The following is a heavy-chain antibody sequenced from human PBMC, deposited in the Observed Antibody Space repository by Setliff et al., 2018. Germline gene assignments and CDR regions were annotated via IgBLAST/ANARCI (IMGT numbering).Heavy chain of an antibody. V-gene: IGHV1-2*02. CDR3: ARGTDYHGSGSYWAKDV. CDR2: MNTNSGDT. J-gene: IGHJ6*04. D-gene: IGHD3-10*01. Sequence: ASVKVSCKTSAYSFSGYYIHWVRQAPGQGLEWMGWMNTNSGDTKYTQKFKGRVTMTRDTSITTVYMDLSSLKSDDTAVYYCARGTDYHGSGSYWAKDVWGKGTTVTVSS. CDR1: AYSFSGYY.